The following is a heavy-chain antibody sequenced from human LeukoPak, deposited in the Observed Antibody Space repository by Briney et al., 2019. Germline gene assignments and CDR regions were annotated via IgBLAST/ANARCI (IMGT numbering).Heavy chain of an antibody. CDR3: ARENFPPRSPYYYCGMDV. CDR2: IWYDGSNK. Sequence: GRSLRLSCAPSAFTFSSYGMHWVRQAPGKGLEWEAVIWYDGSNKYYADSVKGRFTISRDNSKNTLYLQMNSLRAEDTAVYYCARENFPPRSPYYYCGMDVWGQGTTVTVSS. V-gene: IGHV3-33*01. CDR1: AFTFSSYG. J-gene: IGHJ6*02.